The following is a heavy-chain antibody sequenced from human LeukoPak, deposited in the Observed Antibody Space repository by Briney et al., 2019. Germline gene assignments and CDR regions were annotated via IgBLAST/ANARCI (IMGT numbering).Heavy chain of an antibody. J-gene: IGHJ5*02. CDR2: ILPSGSTR. Sequence: PGRSLRLSCAASGLTLTDSYTGWIRHSPGRGQEWLSYILPSGSTRIYADSVKGRFTISRDNANNLLSLQMNTLRVPEPAVYFVARGLRGVCSGGTCYPVWFDAWGQGSLVTVS. CDR1: GLTLTDSY. V-gene: IGHV3-11*04. D-gene: IGHD2-15*01. CDR3: ARGLRGVCSGGTCYPVWFDA.